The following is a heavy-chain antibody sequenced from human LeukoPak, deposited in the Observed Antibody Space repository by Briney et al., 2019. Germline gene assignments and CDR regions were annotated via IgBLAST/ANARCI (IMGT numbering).Heavy chain of an antibody. V-gene: IGHV4-59*01. Sequence: SETLSLTCTVSGGSISSYYWSWIRQPPGKGLKWIGYIYYSGSTNYNPSLKSRVTISVDTSKNQFSLKLSSVTAADTAVYYCARDRSGYDPFDYWGQGTLVTVSS. J-gene: IGHJ4*02. CDR2: IYYSGST. CDR1: GGSISSYY. CDR3: ARDRSGYDPFDY. D-gene: IGHD5-12*01.